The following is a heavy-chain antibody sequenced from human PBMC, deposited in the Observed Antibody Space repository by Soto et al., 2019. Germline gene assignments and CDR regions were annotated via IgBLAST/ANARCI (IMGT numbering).Heavy chain of an antibody. D-gene: IGHD2-8*02. Sequence: QPGGSLRLSCAASGFTCSSYDISWVRQAPGKGLEWVSTILVGGSTHYPDSVKGRFTISRDNSKNTVFLQMNSLTAGDTAVYYCAKATATGGGAFDICGQGTVVTVSS. CDR3: AKATATGGGAFDI. CDR2: ILVGGST. V-gene: IGHV3-23*01. J-gene: IGHJ3*02. CDR1: GFTCSSYD.